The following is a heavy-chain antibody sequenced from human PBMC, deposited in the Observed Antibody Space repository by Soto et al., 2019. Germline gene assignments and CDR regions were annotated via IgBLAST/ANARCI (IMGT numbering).Heavy chain of an antibody. J-gene: IGHJ6*02. CDR1: GGTFSSYA. CDR3: ARDSGGTTVAFGMDV. D-gene: IGHD4-17*01. V-gene: IGHV1-69*01. Sequence: QVQLVQSGAEVKKPGSSVKVSCKASGGTFSSYAISWVRQAPGQGLEWMGGIIPIFGTANYAQKFQGRVTITAAESTSTAYMELSSLRSEDTSVYYCARDSGGTTVAFGMDVWGQGTRVTVSS. CDR2: IIPIFGTA.